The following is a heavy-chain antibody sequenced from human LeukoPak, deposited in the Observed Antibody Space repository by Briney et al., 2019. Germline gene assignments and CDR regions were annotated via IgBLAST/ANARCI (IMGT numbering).Heavy chain of an antibody. D-gene: IGHD4-17*01. CDR1: GFTFDDYG. V-gene: IGHV3-9*01. CDR2: IRLDSGSI. Sequence: GSSLRLSCAAAGFTFDDYGMGWVRQAPGKCLECVSGIRLDSGSIGYADSVKCRFTISRDNAKNSLYLQMNSLRAEDTALHYCAQDNHLSYDYGDYVTPAGGAFDIWLQGTMVTVCS. CDR3: AQDNHLSYDYGDYVTPAGGAFDI. J-gene: IGHJ3*02.